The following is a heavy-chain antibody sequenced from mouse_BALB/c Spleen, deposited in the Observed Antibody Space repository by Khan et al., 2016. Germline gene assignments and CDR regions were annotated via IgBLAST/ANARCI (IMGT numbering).Heavy chain of an antibody. CDR3: ARDPLYYYGSSYWYFDV. CDR2: ISYDGSN. D-gene: IGHD1-1*01. J-gene: IGHJ1*01. Sequence: VQLKESGPGLVKPSQSLSLTCSVTGYSITSGYYWNWIRQFPGNQLEWMGYISYDGSNNYNPSLTNRISITSDTSKNQFFLKLNTVTTEDTATYYCARDPLYYYGSSYWYFDVWGAGTTVTVSS. CDR1: GYSITSGYY. V-gene: IGHV3-6*02.